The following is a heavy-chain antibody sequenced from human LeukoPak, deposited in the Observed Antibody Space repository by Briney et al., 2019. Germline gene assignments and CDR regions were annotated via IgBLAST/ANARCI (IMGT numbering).Heavy chain of an antibody. J-gene: IGHJ6*03. CDR2: IRYDESNK. CDR1: GFTFSSHW. Sequence: GGSLRLSCAASGFTFSSHWMSWVRQAPGKGLEWVAFIRYDESNKYYADSVKGRFTISRDNSKNTLYLQMNSLRAEDTAVYYCAKRDVVTTATNYYYYYMDVWGKGTTVTVSS. V-gene: IGHV3-30*02. D-gene: IGHD2-2*01. CDR3: AKRDVVTTATNYYYYYMDV.